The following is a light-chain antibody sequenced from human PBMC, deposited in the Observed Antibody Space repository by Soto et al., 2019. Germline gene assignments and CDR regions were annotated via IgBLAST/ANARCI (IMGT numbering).Light chain of an antibody. V-gene: IGKV3-15*01. J-gene: IGKJ5*01. CDR1: QSVSSN. CDR3: QKYNKWPPIT. Sequence: EIVMTQSPATLSVSPGERATLSCRASQSVSSNLAWYQQKPGQPPRLLIYGASTRATGIPDRFSGSGSGTEFTLTISGLQSEDFAVYYCQKYNKWPPITFGQGTRLEIK. CDR2: GAS.